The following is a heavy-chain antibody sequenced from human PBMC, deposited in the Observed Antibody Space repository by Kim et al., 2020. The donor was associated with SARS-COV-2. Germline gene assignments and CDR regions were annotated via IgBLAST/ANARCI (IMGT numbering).Heavy chain of an antibody. CDR3: ARSSGWGDYYYGMDV. D-gene: IGHD6-19*01. CDR1: GFTFSSYS. V-gene: IGHV3-21*01. Sequence: GGSLRLSCAASGFTFSSYSMNWVRQAPGKGLEWVSSISSSSSYIYYADSVKGRFTISRDNAKNSLYLQMNSLRAEDTAVYYCARSSGWGDYYYGMDVWGQGTTVTVSS. CDR2: ISSSSSYI. J-gene: IGHJ6*02.